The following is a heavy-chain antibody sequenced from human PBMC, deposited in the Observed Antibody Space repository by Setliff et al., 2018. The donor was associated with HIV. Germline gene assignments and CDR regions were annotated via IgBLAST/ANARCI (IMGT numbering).Heavy chain of an antibody. Sequence: GASVKVSCKASGYTFTSYYMHWVRQAPGQGLEWMGIINPSGGSTSYAQKFQGRVTMTRDTSTSTVYMELSSLRSEDTAVYYCARVRYCSGGSCYGGEYWFDPWGQGTLVTAPQ. V-gene: IGHV1-46*01. CDR1: GYTFTSYY. CDR2: INPSGGST. J-gene: IGHJ5*02. D-gene: IGHD2-15*01. CDR3: ARVRYCSGGSCYGGEYWFDP.